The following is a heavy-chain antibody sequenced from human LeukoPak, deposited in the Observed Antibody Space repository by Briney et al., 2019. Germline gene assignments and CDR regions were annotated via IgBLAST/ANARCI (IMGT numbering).Heavy chain of an antibody. J-gene: IGHJ6*02. D-gene: IGHD6-19*01. V-gene: IGHV5-51*01. Sequence: GGALKISWKGSGCLFTSYWIGWVRQVPGKGLEWMGIIYPGDSDTRYSPSFQGQVTISADKSISTAYLQWSSLKASDTAMYYCARHSSGWYSYYYYGMDVWGQGTTVTVSS. CDR1: GCLFTSYW. CDR3: ARHSSGWYSYYYYGMDV. CDR2: IYPGDSDT.